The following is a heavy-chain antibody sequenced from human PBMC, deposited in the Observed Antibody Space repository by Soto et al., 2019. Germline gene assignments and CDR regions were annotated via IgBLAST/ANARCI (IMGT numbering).Heavy chain of an antibody. CDR3: ARERNYDFWSGYPYYYYYMDV. D-gene: IGHD3-3*01. J-gene: IGHJ6*03. CDR1: GCTFTSYG. V-gene: IGHV1-18*01. CDR2: ISAYNGNT. Sequence: ASVKVSCKASGCTFTSYGISWVRQAPGQGLEWMGWISAYNGNTNYAQKLQGRVTMTTDTSTSTAYMELRSLRSDDTAVYYCARERNYDFWSGYPYYYYYMDVWGKGTTVTVSS.